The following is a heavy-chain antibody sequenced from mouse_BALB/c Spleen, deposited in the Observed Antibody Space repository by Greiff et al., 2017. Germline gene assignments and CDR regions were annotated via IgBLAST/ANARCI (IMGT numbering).Heavy chain of an antibody. CDR2: IYPGDGDT. D-gene: IGHD2-1*01. Sequence: VQLQQSGAELARPGASVKLSCKASGYTFTSYWMQWVKQRPGQGLEWIGAIYPGDGDTRYTQKFKGKATLTADKSSSTAYMQLSSLASEDSAVYYCARCYGNYVAWFAYWGQGTLVTVSA. CDR1: GYTFTSYW. CDR3: ARCYGNYVAWFAY. J-gene: IGHJ3*01. V-gene: IGHV1-87*01.